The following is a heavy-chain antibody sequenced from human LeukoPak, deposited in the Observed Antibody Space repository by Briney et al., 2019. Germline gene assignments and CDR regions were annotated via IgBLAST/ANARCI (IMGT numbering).Heavy chain of an antibody. CDR3: ARDSGDYGGNPYYFDY. CDR1: GGSISSYY. V-gene: IGHV4-59*01. Sequence: SETLSLTCTVSGGSISSYYWSWIRQPPGKGLERIGYIYYSGSTNYNPSLKSRVTISVDTSKNQFSLKLSSVTAADTAVYYCARDSGDYGGNPYYFDYWGPGTLVTVSS. D-gene: IGHD4-23*01. J-gene: IGHJ4*02. CDR2: IYYSGST.